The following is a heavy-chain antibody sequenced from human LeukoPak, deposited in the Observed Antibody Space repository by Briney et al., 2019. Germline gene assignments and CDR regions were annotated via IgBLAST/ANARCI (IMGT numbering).Heavy chain of an antibody. Sequence: GSLRLSCAASRLTFSSYAMHWVRQPPGKGLEWVAVIPYDGNNKYYADSVRGRFTISRDNSKNTLYLQMNSLRPEDTAVYYCASSRFDWLPYFEYWGQGTLVTVSS. J-gene: IGHJ4*02. D-gene: IGHD3-9*01. CDR2: IPYDGNNK. V-gene: IGHV3-30-3*01. CDR1: RLTFSSYA. CDR3: ASSRFDWLPYFEY.